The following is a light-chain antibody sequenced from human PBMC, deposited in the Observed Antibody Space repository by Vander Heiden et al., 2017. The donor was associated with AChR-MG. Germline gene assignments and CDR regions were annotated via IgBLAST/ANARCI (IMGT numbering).Light chain of an antibody. CDR2: DTS. CDR3: QQRSNWPLGFT. CDR1: QSVSSY. Sequence: ENVLTQPPATLSLSPGERATLSCRASQSVSSYLAWYQQKPGQAPRLLIYDTSKRAAGIPARFSGSGSPPEFTLTISSLEPEDSAVYYCQQRSNWPLGFTFGQGTKLDIK. J-gene: IGKJ2*01. V-gene: IGKV3-11*01.